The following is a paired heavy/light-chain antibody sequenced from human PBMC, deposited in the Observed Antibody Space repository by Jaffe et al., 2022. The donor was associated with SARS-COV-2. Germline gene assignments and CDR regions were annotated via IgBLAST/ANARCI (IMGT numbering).Light chain of an antibody. Sequence: EIVMTQSPATLSVSPGERATLSCRAGQSVSNNLAWYQQKPGQAPRLLIYGASTRATGIPARFSGTGSGTEFTLTISSLQSEDFVVYFCQQYNNWPPYTFGQGTKLEIK. J-gene: IGKJ2*01. CDR1: QSVSNN. CDR2: GAS. CDR3: QQYNNWPPYT. V-gene: IGKV3-15*01.
Heavy chain of an antibody. J-gene: IGHJ4*02. V-gene: IGHV4-59*01. CDR3: ARAMSILAVYDY. Sequence: QVQLQESGPRLVKPSETLSLTCTVSGGSMSADYWSWIRQPPGKGLEWIGYIHYTGGTNYNPSLKSRVTISVDTSKKQFSLKLTSVTAADTAVYFCARAMSILAVYDYWGQGTLVTVSS. CDR2: IHYTGGT. CDR1: GGSMSADY. D-gene: IGHD2-2*01.